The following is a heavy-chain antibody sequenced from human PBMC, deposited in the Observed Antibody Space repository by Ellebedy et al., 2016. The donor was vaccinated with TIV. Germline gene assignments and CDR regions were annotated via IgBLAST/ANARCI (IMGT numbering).Heavy chain of an antibody. CDR2: IYYSGST. CDR3: ARHGEQLWFSSDY. Sequence: SETLSLXCTVSGGSISSGGYYWSWIRQHPGKGLEWIGYIYYSGSTYYKPSLKSRVTISVGTSKNQFSLKLSSVTAADTAVYFCARHGEQLWFSSDYWGQGTLVTVSS. J-gene: IGHJ4*02. CDR1: GGSISSGGYY. D-gene: IGHD5-18*01. V-gene: IGHV4-31*03.